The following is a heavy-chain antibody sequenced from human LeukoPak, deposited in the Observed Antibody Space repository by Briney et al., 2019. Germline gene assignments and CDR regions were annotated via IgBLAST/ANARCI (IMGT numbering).Heavy chain of an antibody. CDR1: GGSISSGSYY. V-gene: IGHV4-61*10. J-gene: IGHJ6*03. CDR3: ARGGFSPMDV. Sequence: SETLSLTCTVSGGSISSGSYYWSWIRQPAGKGLEWIGEINHSGSTNYNPSLKSRVTISVDTSKNQFSLKLSSVTAADTAVYYCARGGFSPMDVWGKGTTVTVSS. CDR2: INHSGST. D-gene: IGHD3-3*01.